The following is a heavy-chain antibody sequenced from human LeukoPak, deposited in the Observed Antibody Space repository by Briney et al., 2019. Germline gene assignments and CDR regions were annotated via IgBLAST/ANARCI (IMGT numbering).Heavy chain of an antibody. CDR2: ISSSDSTI. D-gene: IGHD5-12*01. V-gene: IGHV3-48*03. CDR3: ARDRYIGYLLQSHYCGMDV. CDR1: GFTFSSYE. J-gene: IGHJ6*02. Sequence: GGSLTLSCAASGFTFSSYEMNWVRQPPGKGLEWVSYISSSDSTIYYADSLKGRCTISRDNAKNPLYLQMNRLRAEDTAVYYCARDRYIGYLLQSHYCGMDVWGQGTTVSVSS.